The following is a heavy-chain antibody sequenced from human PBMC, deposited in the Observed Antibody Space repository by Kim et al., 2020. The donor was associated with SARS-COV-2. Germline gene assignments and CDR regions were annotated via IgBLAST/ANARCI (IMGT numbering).Heavy chain of an antibody. D-gene: IGHD3-10*01. J-gene: IGHJ4*02. CDR3: ARLGDVEMATTRFDY. Sequence: SETLSLTCTVSGGSISSSSYYWGWIRQPPGKGLEWIGSIYYSGSTYYNPSLKSRVTISVDTSKNQFSLKLSSVTAADTAVYYCARLGDVEMATTRFDYWGPGALVTVSS. CDR1: GGSISSSSYY. V-gene: IGHV4-39*01. CDR2: IYYSGST.